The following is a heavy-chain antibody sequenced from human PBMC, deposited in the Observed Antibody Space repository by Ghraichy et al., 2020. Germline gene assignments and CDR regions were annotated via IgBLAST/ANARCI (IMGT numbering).Heavy chain of an antibody. J-gene: IGHJ4*02. CDR3: ATHGVYFDY. CDR1: GFTFDDYA. V-gene: IGHV3-43*02. CDR2: ISGDGGST. Sequence: GGSLRLSCAASGFTFDDYAMHWVRQAPGKGLEWVSLISGDGGSTYYADSVKGRFTISRDNSKNSLYLQMNSLRTEDTALYYCATHGVYFDYWGQGTLVTVSS. D-gene: IGHD5-24*01.